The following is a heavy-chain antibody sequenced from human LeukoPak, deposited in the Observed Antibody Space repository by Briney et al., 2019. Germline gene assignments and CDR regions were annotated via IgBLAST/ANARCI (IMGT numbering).Heavy chain of an antibody. D-gene: IGHD1-26*01. CDR2: IIPIFGTA. V-gene: IGHV1-69*13. Sequence: GASVKVSCKASGGTFSSYAISWVRQAPGQGLEWMGGIIPIFGTANYAQKFQGRVTITADESTSTAYMELSSLRSEDTAVYYCARGGWDPHANWFDPWGQGTLVTVSS. CDR1: GGTFSSYA. CDR3: ARGGWDPHANWFDP. J-gene: IGHJ5*02.